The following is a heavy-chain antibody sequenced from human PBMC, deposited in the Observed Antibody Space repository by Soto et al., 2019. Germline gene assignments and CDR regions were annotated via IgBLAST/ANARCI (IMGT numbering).Heavy chain of an antibody. Sequence: QVRLQESGPGLVKPSETLSLTCTVSGDSISNYYWSWIRQPAGKGLEWLGRICASGTTTYNTPLRSRVTMSVDTSKKQFSLNLNSVTAADTAVYYCARESRSELGTVEYWGQGTLVTVSS. CDR3: ARESRSELGTVEY. J-gene: IGHJ4*02. CDR1: GDSISNYY. CDR2: ICASGTT. D-gene: IGHD1-1*01. V-gene: IGHV4-4*07.